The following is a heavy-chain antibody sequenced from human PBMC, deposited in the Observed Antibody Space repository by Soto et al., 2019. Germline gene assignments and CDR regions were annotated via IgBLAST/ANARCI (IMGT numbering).Heavy chain of an antibody. CDR2: ISSTTNYI. V-gene: IGHV3-21*06. CDR3: ARESEDLTSNFDF. CDR1: GFTFTRYS. Sequence: GGSLRLSSAASGFTFTRYSMNWVRQAPGKGLEWVSSISSTTNYIYYGDSMKGRFTISRDNAKNSLYLEMNSLRAEDTAVYYFARESEDLTSNFDFWGQGALVTVAS. J-gene: IGHJ4*02.